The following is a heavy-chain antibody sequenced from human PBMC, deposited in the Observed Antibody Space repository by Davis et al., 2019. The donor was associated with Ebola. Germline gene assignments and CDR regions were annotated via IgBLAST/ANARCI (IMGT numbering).Heavy chain of an antibody. CDR1: GFTLSSYG. Sequence: GGSLRLSCAPSGFTLSSYGTHWVRQAPGKGLEWVAVIWYDGSNKYYADSVKGRFTISRDNSKNTLYLQMNSLRAEDTAVYYCARDLARNQSKYRNFGYWGQGTLVTVSS. V-gene: IGHV3-33*01. D-gene: IGHD2/OR15-2a*01. J-gene: IGHJ4*02. CDR3: ARDLARNQSKYRNFGY. CDR2: IWYDGSNK.